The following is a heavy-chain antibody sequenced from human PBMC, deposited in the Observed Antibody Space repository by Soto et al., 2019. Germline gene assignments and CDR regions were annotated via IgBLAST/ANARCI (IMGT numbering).Heavy chain of an antibody. CDR3: GREYCRGGRRYSPDY. CDR1: GYTFTTFG. CDR2: TSTNNGDT. Sequence: QVQLVQSGAEVKPPGASVKVSCKASGYTFTTFGISWVRQAPGQGLEWMGWTSTNNGDTYYAPRFQGRVTVTKDTSTRTAYMELRSLGSDDTAVYYCGREYCRGGRRYSPDYWGQGTLVTVSS. J-gene: IGHJ4*02. D-gene: IGHD2-15*01. V-gene: IGHV1-18*01.